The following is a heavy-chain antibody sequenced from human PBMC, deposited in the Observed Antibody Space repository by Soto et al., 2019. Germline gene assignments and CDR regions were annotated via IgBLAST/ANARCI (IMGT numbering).Heavy chain of an antibody. CDR1: GFTFSRNA. CDR2: IIDDGGRA. D-gene: IGHD6-19*01. CDR3: AKDKMEQWLVGGYSDY. V-gene: IGHV3-23*01. J-gene: IGHJ4*02. Sequence: GESLKISCSASGFTFSRNAMGWVRQAPGKGLEWVSAIIDDGGRAYYADSVKGRFTISRDNSKNTLSLQMNSLRAEDTAIYYCAKDKMEQWLVGGYSDYWGQGTQVTVSS.